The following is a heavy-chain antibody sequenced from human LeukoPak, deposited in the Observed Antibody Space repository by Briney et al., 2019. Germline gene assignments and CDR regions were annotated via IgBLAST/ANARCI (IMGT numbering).Heavy chain of an antibody. V-gene: IGHV3-30*04. J-gene: IGHJ4*02. CDR2: MSYNGNDK. CDR1: GFTFSSFA. CDR3: ARDPSRFGEYGYFDY. D-gene: IGHD3-10*01. Sequence: PGRSLRLSCAASGFTFSSFAMHWVRQTPGKGLEWVAGMSYNGNDKYYEDSLKGRFTISRDNSKNTLYLQMNSLRAEDMAVYYCARDPSRFGEYGYFDYWGQGSLVTVSS.